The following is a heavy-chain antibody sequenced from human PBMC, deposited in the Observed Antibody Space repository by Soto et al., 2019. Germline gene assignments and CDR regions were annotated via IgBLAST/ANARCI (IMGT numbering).Heavy chain of an antibody. CDR3: ARGRGYSGDDHYYYFDMDV. D-gene: IGHD5-12*01. J-gene: IGHJ6*02. Sequence: SVNVSCKASGGTFNNYPITWVRHAPGEGLEWMGGSIPIFGTANYAQKFQGRVTISVDESTSTAYMELSSLRSEDTAVYYCARGRGYSGDDHYYYFDMDVWGQGTTVTVSS. V-gene: IGHV1-69*13. CDR2: SIPIFGTA. CDR1: GGTFNNYP.